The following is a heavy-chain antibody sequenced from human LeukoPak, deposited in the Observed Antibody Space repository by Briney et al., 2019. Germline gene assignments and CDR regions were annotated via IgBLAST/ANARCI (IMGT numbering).Heavy chain of an antibody. J-gene: IGHJ4*02. CDR1: GFSLSTSGVG. Sequence: SGPTLVNPTQTLTLTCTFSGFSLSTSGVGVGWIRQPPGKALEWLALIYWDDDKRYSPSLKSRLTITKDTSKNQVVLTMTNMDPVDTATYYCAKRRDYGDYVSFDYWGQGTLVTVSS. D-gene: IGHD4-17*01. CDR3: AKRRDYGDYVSFDY. CDR2: IYWDDDK. V-gene: IGHV2-5*02.